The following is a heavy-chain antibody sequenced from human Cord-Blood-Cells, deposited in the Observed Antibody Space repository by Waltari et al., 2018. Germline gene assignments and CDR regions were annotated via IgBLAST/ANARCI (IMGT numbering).Heavy chain of an antibody. J-gene: IGHJ4*02. CDR3: AREDYNYSSSWYFFDY. CDR2: IIPIFGTA. D-gene: IGHD6-13*01. CDR1: GGTFSSYA. V-gene: IGHV1-69*01. Sequence: QVQLVQSGAEVKKPGSSVKVSCKASGGTFSSYAISWVRQAPGQGLEWMGGIIPIFGTANYAQKFQGRVTITADESTSTAYMELSNLRSEDTAVYYCAREDYNYSSSWYFFDYWGQGTLVTVSS.